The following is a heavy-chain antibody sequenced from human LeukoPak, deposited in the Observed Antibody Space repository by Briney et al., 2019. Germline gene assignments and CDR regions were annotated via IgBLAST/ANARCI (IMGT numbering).Heavy chain of an antibody. CDR1: GFIFSDFY. D-gene: IGHD6-13*01. CDR2: ISISGTTT. V-gene: IGHV3-11*01. J-gene: IGHJ4*02. Sequence: GGSLRLSCAASGFIFSDFYMGWIRQAPGKGLEQVSYISISGTTTNYADSVKGRFTISRDDARNSLYLQMNSLRAEDTAVYYCAKDILAAGLFFDYWGQGTLVTVSS. CDR3: AKDILAAGLFFDY.